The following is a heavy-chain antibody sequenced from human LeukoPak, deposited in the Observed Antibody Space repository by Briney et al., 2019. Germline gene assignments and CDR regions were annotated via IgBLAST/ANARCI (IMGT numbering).Heavy chain of an antibody. CDR3: ARAVVTYYYYGMDV. J-gene: IGHJ6*02. V-gene: IGHV4-31*03. CDR1: GGSISSGGYY. CDR2: IYYSGST. Sequence: SETLSLTCTVSGGSISSGGYYWSWIRQHPGKGLEWIGYIYYSGSTYYNPSLKSRVTISVDTSKNQFSLKLSSVTAADTAVYYCARAVVTYYYYGMDVWGQGTTVTVSS. D-gene: IGHD3-22*01.